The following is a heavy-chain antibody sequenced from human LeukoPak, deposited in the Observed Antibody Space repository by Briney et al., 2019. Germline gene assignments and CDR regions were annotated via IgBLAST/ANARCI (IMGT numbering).Heavy chain of an antibody. CDR3: ARGPSNTSGRNLFFDY. D-gene: IGHD6-19*01. J-gene: IGHJ4*02. CDR2: INPNSGGT. Sequence: GASVKVSCKASGYTFTGYYMHWVRQAPGQGLEWMGWINPNSGGTNYAQKFQGRVTVTTDTSTSTVFMELRNLNTDDTAVYYCARGPSNTSGRNLFFDYWGQGTLVTVSS. CDR1: GYTFTGYY. V-gene: IGHV1-2*02.